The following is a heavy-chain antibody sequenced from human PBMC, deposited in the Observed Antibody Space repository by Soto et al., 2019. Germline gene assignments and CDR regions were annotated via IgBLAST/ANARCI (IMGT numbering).Heavy chain of an antibody. CDR2: ISSNGGST. CDR1: GFTYSSYA. Sequence: GGSLRLSCSASGFTYSSYAMHWVLQAPGKGLEYVSAISSNGGSTYYADSVKGRFTISRDNSKNTLYLQMSSLRAEDTAVYYCVKDRADILTGYSSDWGQGTLVTVSS. J-gene: IGHJ4*02. CDR3: VKDRADILTGYSSD. D-gene: IGHD3-9*01. V-gene: IGHV3-64D*06.